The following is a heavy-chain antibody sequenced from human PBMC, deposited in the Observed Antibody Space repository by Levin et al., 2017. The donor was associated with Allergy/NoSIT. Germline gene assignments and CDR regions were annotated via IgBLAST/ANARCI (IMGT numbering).Heavy chain of an antibody. D-gene: IGHD2-2*01. V-gene: IGHV3-30-3*01. CDR1: GFTFSSYA. Sequence: GESLKISCAASGFTFSSYAMHWVRQAPGKGLEWVAVISYDGSNKYYADSVKGRFTISRDNSKNTLYLQMNSLRAEDTAVYYCARVCSSTSCPLDYWGQGTLVTVSS. CDR3: ARVCSSTSCPLDY. CDR2: ISYDGSNK. J-gene: IGHJ4*02.